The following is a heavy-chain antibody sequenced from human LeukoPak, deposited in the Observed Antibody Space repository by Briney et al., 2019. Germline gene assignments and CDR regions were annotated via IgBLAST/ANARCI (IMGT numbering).Heavy chain of an antibody. J-gene: IGHJ4*02. Sequence: SETLSLTCTVSGGSISSYYWSWIRQPPGKGLEWIGEINHSGSTNYNPSLKSRVTISVDTSKNQFSLKLSSVTAADTAVYYCARLSGSYYIPSFDYWGQGTLVTVSS. CDR2: INHSGST. D-gene: IGHD1-26*01. CDR3: ARLSGSYYIPSFDY. CDR1: GGSISSYY. V-gene: IGHV4-34*01.